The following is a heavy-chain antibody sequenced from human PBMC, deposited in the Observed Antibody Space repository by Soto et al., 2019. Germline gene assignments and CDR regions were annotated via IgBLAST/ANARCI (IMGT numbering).Heavy chain of an antibody. D-gene: IGHD2-8*01. V-gene: IGHV1-69*06. CDR1: GGTFSSYA. Sequence: GASVKVSCKASGGTFSSYAISWVRQAPGQGLEWMGGIIPIFGTANYAQKFQGRVTITADKSTNTAYMELSSLRSEDTAVYYCARLMALYYYYGMDVWGQGTTVTVSS. J-gene: IGHJ6*02. CDR3: ARLMALYYYYGMDV. CDR2: IIPIFGTA.